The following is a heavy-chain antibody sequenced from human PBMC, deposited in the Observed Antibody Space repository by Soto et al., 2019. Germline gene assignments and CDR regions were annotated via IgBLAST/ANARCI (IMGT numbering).Heavy chain of an antibody. CDR2: IYYSGST. CDR1: GGSISSYY. V-gene: IGHV4-59*08. J-gene: IGHJ6*03. Sequence: SETLSLTCTVSGGSISSYYWSWLRQPPGKGLEWIGYIYYSGSTNYNPSLKSRVTISVDTSKNQFSLKLSSVTAADTAVYYCARHERYCSSTSCLYYYYYMDVWGKGTTVTVSS. CDR3: ARHERYCSSTSCLYYYYYMDV. D-gene: IGHD2-2*01.